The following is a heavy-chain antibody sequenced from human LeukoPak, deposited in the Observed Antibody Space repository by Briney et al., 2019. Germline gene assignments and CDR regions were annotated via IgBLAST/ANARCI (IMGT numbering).Heavy chain of an antibody. CDR1: GFTFSSYG. Sequence: GGSLRLSCAASGFTFSSYGMHWVRQAPGKGLEWVAFIRYDGSNKYYADSVKGRFTISRDNSKNTLYLQMNSLRAEDTAVYYCAKVRGIAVAGEYWGQGTLVTVSS. D-gene: IGHD6-19*01. V-gene: IGHV3-30*02. CDR3: AKVRGIAVAGEY. J-gene: IGHJ4*02. CDR2: IRYDGSNK.